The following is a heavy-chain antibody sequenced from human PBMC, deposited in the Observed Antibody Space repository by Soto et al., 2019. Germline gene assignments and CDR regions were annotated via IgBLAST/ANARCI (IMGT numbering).Heavy chain of an antibody. V-gene: IGHV1-18*01. CDR2: ISAYNGST. D-gene: IGHD3-16*02. J-gene: IGHJ3*02. CDR1: GYTLTSYG. CDR3: GRDCHVYRCGDRAFDI. Sequence: ASVKVSCKASGYTLTSYGISWVRQAPGEGLEWMGWISAYNGSTNYAQKLQGRVTMTTDTSTSTAYMELRSLRSDDTAVYYCGRDCHVYRCGDRAFDIWGQATMVTVSS.